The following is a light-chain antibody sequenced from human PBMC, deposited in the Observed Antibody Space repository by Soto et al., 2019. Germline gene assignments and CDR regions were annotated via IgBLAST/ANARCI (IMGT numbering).Light chain of an antibody. CDR3: QQYGSFPRT. J-gene: IGKJ1*01. CDR2: GAS. Sequence: EIVLTQSPSSLSASVGERATLACKASQSVSSYLAWYQQKPGQAPRLLIYGASNRATGIPDRFSGSGSGTDFTLTISSLQPEDIAAYYCQQYGSFPRTFGRGTKVDIK. CDR1: QSVSSY. V-gene: IGKV3-20*01.